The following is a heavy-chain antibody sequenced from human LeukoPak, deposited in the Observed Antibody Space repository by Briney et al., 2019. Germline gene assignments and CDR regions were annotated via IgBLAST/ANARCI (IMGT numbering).Heavy chain of an antibody. J-gene: IGHJ4*02. Sequence: SETLSLTCAVYGGSFSGYYWSWIRQPPGKGLGWIGEINHSGSTNYNPSLKSRVTISVDTSKNQFSLKLSSVTAADTAVYYCARHYGPWGQGTLVTVSS. V-gene: IGHV4-34*01. CDR3: ARHYGP. CDR1: GGSFSGYY. CDR2: INHSGST. D-gene: IGHD3-16*01.